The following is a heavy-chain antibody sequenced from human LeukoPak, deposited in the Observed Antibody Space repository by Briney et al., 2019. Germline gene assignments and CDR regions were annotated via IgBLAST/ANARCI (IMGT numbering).Heavy chain of an antibody. D-gene: IGHD5-12*01. CDR1: GFTFSSYD. J-gene: IGHJ4*02. CDR2: IGTAGDT. Sequence: PGGSLRLSCAASGFTFSSYDMHWVRQATGKGLEWVSAIGTAGDTYYPGSVKGRFTISRDNAKNSLYLQMNSLRAEDTAVYYCANLRLGGYFDYWGQGTLVTVSS. CDR3: ANLRLGGYFDY. V-gene: IGHV3-13*01.